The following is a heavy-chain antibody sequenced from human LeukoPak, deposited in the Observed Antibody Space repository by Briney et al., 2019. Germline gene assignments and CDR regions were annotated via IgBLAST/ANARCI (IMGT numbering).Heavy chain of an antibody. Sequence: GESLKISCKGSGYSFTSYWIGWVRQMPGKGLEWMGIIYPGDSDTRYSPSFQGQVTISADKSISTAYLQWSSLKASDTAMYYCAGAYYYGSGSYYVYFQHWGQGTLVTVSS. J-gene: IGHJ1*01. CDR3: AGAYYYGSGSYYVYFQH. D-gene: IGHD3-10*01. CDR2: IYPGDSDT. CDR1: GYSFTSYW. V-gene: IGHV5-51*01.